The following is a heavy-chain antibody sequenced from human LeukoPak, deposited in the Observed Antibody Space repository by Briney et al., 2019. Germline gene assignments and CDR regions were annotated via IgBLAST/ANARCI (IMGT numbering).Heavy chain of an antibody. CDR3: ARGAHRITIFGVVNPLFDY. J-gene: IGHJ4*02. V-gene: IGHV1-46*01. CDR1: GYTFTSYY. Sequence: ASVKVSCKASGYTFTSYYMHWVRQAPGQGLEWMGIINPSGGSTSYAQKFQGRVTMTRDTSISTAYMELSRLRSDDTAVYYCARGAHRITIFGVVNPLFDYWGQGTLVTVSS. D-gene: IGHD3-3*01. CDR2: INPSGGST.